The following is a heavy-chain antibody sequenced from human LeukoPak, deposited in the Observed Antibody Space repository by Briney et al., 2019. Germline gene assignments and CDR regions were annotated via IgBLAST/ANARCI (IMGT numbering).Heavy chain of an antibody. CDR2: IRSKANSYAT. D-gene: IGHD2-2*02. CDR1: GFTFSGSA. CDR3: TRSTHPVPAAISSYYYMDV. V-gene: IGHV3-73*01. Sequence: PGGSLRLSCAASGFTFSGSATHWVRQASGKGLEWVGRIRSKANSYATAYAASVKGRFTISRDDSKNTAYLQMNSLKTEDTAVYYCTRSTHPVPAAISSYYYMDVWGKGTTVTVSS. J-gene: IGHJ6*03.